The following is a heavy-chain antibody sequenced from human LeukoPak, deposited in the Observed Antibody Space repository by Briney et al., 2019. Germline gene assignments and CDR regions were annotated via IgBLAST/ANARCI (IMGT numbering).Heavy chain of an antibody. CDR3: ARGGLTNLDY. D-gene: IGHD3-16*01. V-gene: IGHV1-2*02. Sequence: ASVKVSCKASGYIFTGYFMHWVRQAPGQGLEWMGWINPNSGGTNYAQNFQGRVTMTRDTSISTAYMELSSLKSDDTAVYYCARGGLTNLDYWGQGTLVTVSS. J-gene: IGHJ4*02. CDR2: INPNSGGT. CDR1: GYIFTGYF.